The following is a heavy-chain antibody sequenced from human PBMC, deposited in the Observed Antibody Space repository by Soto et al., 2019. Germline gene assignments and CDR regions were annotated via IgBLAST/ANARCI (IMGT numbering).Heavy chain of an antibody. CDR3: ARVEAVAGLYNYHGLDV. Sequence: QVQLVQSGAEVKKSGSSVKVSCKVSGGTFSNYAIDWVRLAPGHGLEWMGGIVPIFGTTYYTQKFQGRATTIADDSTTTAYLEMSSLRSEDTAIYYCARVEAVAGLYNYHGLDVWGQGTAVTVSS. CDR1: GGTFSNYA. J-gene: IGHJ6*02. D-gene: IGHD6-19*01. V-gene: IGHV1-69*12. CDR2: IVPIFGTT.